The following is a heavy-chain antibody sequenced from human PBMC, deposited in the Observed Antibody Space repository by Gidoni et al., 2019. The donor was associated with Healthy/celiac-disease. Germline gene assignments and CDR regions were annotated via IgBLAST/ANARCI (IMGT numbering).Heavy chain of an antibody. CDR1: GGSFSGYY. Sequence: QVQLQQWGAGLLKPSETLSLTCAVYGGSFSGYYWSWIRQPPGKGLEWIGEINHSGSTNYNPSLKSRVTISVDTSKNQFSLKLSSVTAADTAVYYCARTSRLVRVGFDPWGQGTLVTVSS. D-gene: IGHD6-19*01. CDR2: INHSGST. J-gene: IGHJ5*02. V-gene: IGHV4-34*01. CDR3: ARTSRLVRVGFDP.